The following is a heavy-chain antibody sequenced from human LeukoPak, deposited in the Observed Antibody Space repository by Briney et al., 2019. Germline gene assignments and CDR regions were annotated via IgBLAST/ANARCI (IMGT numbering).Heavy chain of an antibody. CDR3: ARGRRITMVRGVMSLPAFDY. CDR2: INHSGST. J-gene: IGHJ4*02. CDR1: GGSFSGYY. V-gene: IGHV4-34*01. D-gene: IGHD3-10*01. Sequence: SETLSLTCAVYGGSFSGYYWSWIRQPPGKGLEWIGEINHSGSTNYNPSLKSRVTISVDTSKNQFSLKLSSVTAADTAVYYCARGRRITMVRGVMSLPAFDYWGQGTLVTVSS.